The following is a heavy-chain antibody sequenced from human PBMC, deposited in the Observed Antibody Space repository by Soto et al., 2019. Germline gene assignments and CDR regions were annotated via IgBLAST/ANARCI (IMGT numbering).Heavy chain of an antibody. D-gene: IGHD6-19*01. CDR2: IKSKTDGGTT. J-gene: IGHJ4*02. Sequence: LRLSCAASGFTFSNAWMSWVRQAPGKGLEWVSRIKSKTDGGTTDYAAPVKGRFTISRDDSKNTLYLQMNSLKTEDTAVYYCTTEGIAVAGRLYYFDYVGQGTLVTVST. V-gene: IGHV3-15*01. CDR3: TTEGIAVAGRLYYFDY. CDR1: GFTFSNAW.